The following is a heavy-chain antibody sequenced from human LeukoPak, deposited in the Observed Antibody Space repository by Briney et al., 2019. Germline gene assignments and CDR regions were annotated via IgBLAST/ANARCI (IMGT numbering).Heavy chain of an antibody. CDR1: GYTFTSYG. D-gene: IGHD3-3*01. CDR2: ISAYNGNT. CDR3: AREGLRFLEWLFKENNYYYYGMDV. J-gene: IGHJ6*02. Sequence: ASEKVSCKASGYTFTSYGISWVRQAPGQGLEWMGWISAYNGNTNYAQKLQGRVTMTTDTSTSTAYMELRSLRSDDTAVYYCAREGLRFLEWLFKENNYYYYGMDVWGQGTTVTVSS. V-gene: IGHV1-18*01.